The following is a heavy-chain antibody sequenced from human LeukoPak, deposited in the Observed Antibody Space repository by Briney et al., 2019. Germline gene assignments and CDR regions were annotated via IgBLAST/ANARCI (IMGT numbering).Heavy chain of an antibody. CDR1: GYTFTSYG. J-gene: IGHJ5*02. D-gene: IGHD3-22*01. CDR3: AKSADSSGYYFNWFDP. CDR2: IIPIFGTA. Sequence: SVKVSCKASGYTFTSYGISWVRQAPGQGLEWMGGIIPIFGTANYAQKFQGRVTITTDESTSTAYMELSSLRSEDTAVYYCAKSADSSGYYFNWFDPWGQGTLVTVSS. V-gene: IGHV1-69*05.